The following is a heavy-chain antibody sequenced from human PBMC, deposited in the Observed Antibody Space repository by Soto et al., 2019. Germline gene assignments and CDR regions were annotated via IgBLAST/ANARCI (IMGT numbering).Heavy chain of an antibody. D-gene: IGHD3-10*01. CDR1: GFTVGNNY. CDR3: ARSANTYGSPFDY. V-gene: IGHV3-66*01. CDR2: IHRGGST. Sequence: VHLVESGVGLVQPGGSLRLSCAASGFTVGNNYMSWVRQAPGKGLEWVSIIHRGGSTSYADSVKGRFTISRDSSKNILYLQINGLTADDTAVYYCARSANTYGSPFDYWGQGALVTVSS. J-gene: IGHJ4*02.